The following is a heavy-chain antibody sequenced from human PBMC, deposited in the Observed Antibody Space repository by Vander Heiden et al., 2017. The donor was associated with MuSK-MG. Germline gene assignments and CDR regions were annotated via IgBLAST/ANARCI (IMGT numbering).Heavy chain of an antibody. J-gene: IGHJ5*02. V-gene: IGHV4-38-2*01. CDR2: IYYSGRT. CDR1: GYSISSGFY. D-gene: IGHD3-10*01. Sequence: QVQLQESGPGLVKPSETLSLTCAVSGYSISSGFYWGWIRQSPGKRLEWIATIYYSGRTYYNPSLKSRVTISADTSTNQFSLRLASVTAADTAVYYCARRAGDRGFDPWGQGTLVTVSS. CDR3: ARRAGDRGFDP.